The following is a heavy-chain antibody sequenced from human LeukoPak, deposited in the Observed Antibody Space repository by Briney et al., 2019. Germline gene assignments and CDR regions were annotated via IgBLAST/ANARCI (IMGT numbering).Heavy chain of an antibody. CDR1: GFTVSSNY. Sequence: GGSLRLSCAASGFTVSSNYMSWVRQAPGKGLEWVSIIYSSGSTYYADPVKGRFTISRDNSKNTLYLQMNSLRAEDTAVYHCAREALGGGGYWGQGTLVTVSS. CDR2: IYSSGST. V-gene: IGHV3-66*01. D-gene: IGHD3-10*01. J-gene: IGHJ4*02. CDR3: AREALGGGGY.